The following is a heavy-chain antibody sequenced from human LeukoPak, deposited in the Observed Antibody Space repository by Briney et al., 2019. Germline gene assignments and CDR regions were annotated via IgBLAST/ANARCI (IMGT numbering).Heavy chain of an antibody. CDR1: GFTFSRHA. CDR3: AKDATYYDSRD. Sequence: GGSLRLSCGASGFTFSRHAMSWVRQAPGKGLEWVSSISTSGGSIYYADSAKGRFTISRDNSKNTLYLQMNSLRAEDTAVYYCAKDATYYDSRDWGQGTLVTVSS. D-gene: IGHD3-22*01. V-gene: IGHV3-23*01. CDR2: ISTSGGSI. J-gene: IGHJ4*02.